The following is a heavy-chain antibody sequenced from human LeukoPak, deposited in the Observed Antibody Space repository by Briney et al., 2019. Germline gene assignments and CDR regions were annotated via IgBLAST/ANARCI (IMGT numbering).Heavy chain of an antibody. J-gene: IGHJ4*02. CDR1: GFTFDDYA. CDR2: ISWNSGSI. D-gene: IGHD6-13*01. Sequence: GGSLRLSCAASGFTFDDYAMHWVRQAPGKGLEWVSGISWNSGSIGYADSVKGRFTISRDNAKNSLYLQMNSLRAEDTALYYCAKDMMGYSSSWDYWGQGTLVTVSS. CDR3: AKDMMGYSSSWDY. V-gene: IGHV3-9*01.